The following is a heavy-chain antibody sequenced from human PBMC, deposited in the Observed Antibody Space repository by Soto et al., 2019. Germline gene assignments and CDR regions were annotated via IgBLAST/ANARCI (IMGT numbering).Heavy chain of an antibody. Sequence: SETLSLTCAVYGGSFSGYYWSWIRQPPGKGLEWIGEINHSGSTNYNPSLKSRVTISVDTSKNQFSLKLSSVTAADTAVYYCARMVITYFDYWGQGTLVTVSS. J-gene: IGHJ4*02. D-gene: IGHD3-22*01. CDR3: ARMVITYFDY. V-gene: IGHV4-34*01. CDR1: GGSFSGYY. CDR2: INHSGST.